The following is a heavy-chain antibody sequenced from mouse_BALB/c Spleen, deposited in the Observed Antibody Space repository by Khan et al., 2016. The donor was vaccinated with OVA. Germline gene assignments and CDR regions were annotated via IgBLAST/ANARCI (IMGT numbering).Heavy chain of an antibody. Sequence: VKLMESGPGLVAPSQSLSITCTISGFSLTNYGVHWVRQPPGKGLEWLVVIWSDGSTTYNSALKSRLTISKDNSKSKVFLIMNSLQTDDNAVYYCCRQHYFHYKIMDYWGQGTSVTVSS. J-gene: IGHJ4*01. D-gene: IGHD1-2*01. V-gene: IGHV2-6-1*01. CDR2: IWSDGST. CDR1: GFSLTNYG. CDR3: CRQHYFHYKIMDY.